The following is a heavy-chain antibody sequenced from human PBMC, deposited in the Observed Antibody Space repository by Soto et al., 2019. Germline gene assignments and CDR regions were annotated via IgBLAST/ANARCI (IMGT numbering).Heavy chain of an antibody. D-gene: IGHD3-10*01. V-gene: IGHV4-4*07. J-gene: IGHJ5*02. CDR2: IYTSGST. CDR1: GCSISSYY. CDR3: ARLRSYGSGSYYLGWFDP. Sequence: QVQLQESGPGLVKPSETLSLTCTVSGCSISSYYWSWIRQPAGKGLEWIGRIYTSGSTNYNPSLKSRVTMSEDTSQNQFDLKLSSVTAAETAVYYCARLRSYGSGSYYLGWFDPWGQGTLVTVSS.